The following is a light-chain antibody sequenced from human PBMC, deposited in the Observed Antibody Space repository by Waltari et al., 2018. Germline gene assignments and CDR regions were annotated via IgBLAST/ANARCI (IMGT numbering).Light chain of an antibody. CDR3: QQYDGEVVT. CDR2: GTS. J-gene: IGKJ4*01. V-gene: IGKV3-20*01. Sequence: CRARQSVTSISLTWYQKKVGQAPRLLIYGTSSRATGIPDRFSGSGSGTEFTLTISRLEPEDFVVYYCQQYDGEVVTFGGGTKVEI. CDR1: QSVTSIS.